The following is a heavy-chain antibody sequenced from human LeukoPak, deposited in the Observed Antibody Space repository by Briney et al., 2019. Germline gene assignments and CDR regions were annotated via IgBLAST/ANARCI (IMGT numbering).Heavy chain of an antibody. V-gene: IGHV5-51*01. CDR2: IYPGDSDA. Sequence: GESLKISCKGSGYSFTSYWIGWVRQMPGKGLKWMGIIYPGDSDARYSPSFQGQVTISADKSITTAYLQWNSLKVSDTAIYYCARQVLARDAFDIWGQGTMVTVSS. CDR1: GYSFTSYW. J-gene: IGHJ3*02. CDR3: ARQVLARDAFDI.